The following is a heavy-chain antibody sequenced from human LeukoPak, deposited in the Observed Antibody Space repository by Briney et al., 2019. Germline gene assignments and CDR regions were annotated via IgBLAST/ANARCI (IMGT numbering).Heavy chain of an antibody. D-gene: IGHD3-10*01. Sequence: PSETLSLTCAVYGGSFSGYHWSWIRQPPGKGLEWIGEINHSGSTNYNPSLKSRVTISVDTSKNQFSLKLSSVTAADTAVYYCARDYKEYGMDVWGQGTTVTVSS. CDR2: INHSGST. CDR1: GGSFSGYH. J-gene: IGHJ6*02. CDR3: ARDYKEYGMDV. V-gene: IGHV4-34*01.